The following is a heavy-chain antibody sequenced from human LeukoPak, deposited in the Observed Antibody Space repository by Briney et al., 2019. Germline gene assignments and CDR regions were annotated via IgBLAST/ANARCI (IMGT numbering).Heavy chain of an antibody. D-gene: IGHD3-3*01. CDR2: INTSGST. J-gene: IGHJ3*02. CDR3: ARGRVTNYDFWSGYSGDAFDI. Sequence: SETLSLTCTVSGDSISTYYWSWIRQPAGKGLEWIGRINTSGSTNYNPSLKSRVTMSIDTSKNQFSLKLTSVTAADTAVYYCARGRVTNYDFWSGYSGDAFDIWGQGTMVTVSS. CDR1: GDSISTYY. V-gene: IGHV4-4*07.